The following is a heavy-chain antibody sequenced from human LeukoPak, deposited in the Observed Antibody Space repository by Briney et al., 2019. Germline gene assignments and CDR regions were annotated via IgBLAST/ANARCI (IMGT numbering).Heavy chain of an antibody. CDR2: IYPGDSDT. J-gene: IGHJ4*02. D-gene: IGHD3-3*01. V-gene: IGHV5-51*01. CDR3: ARRITIFGVVNYFDH. CDR1: GYSFTSYW. Sequence: GESLKISCKGSGYSFTSYWIGWVRQMPGKGLEWMGIIYPGDSDTRYSPSFQGQVTISADKSISTAYLQWSSLKASDTAMYYCARRITIFGVVNYFDHWGQGTLVTVSS.